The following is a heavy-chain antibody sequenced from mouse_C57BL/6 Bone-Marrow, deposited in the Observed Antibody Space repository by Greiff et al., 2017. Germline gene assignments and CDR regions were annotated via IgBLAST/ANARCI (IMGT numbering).Heavy chain of an antibody. J-gene: IGHJ3*01. Sequence: VQLQQSGGGLVKPGGSLKLSCAASGFTFSDYGMHWVRQAPEKGLEWVAYISSGSSTIYYADTVKGRFTISRDNAKNTLFLQMTSLRSEDTAMYYCARHGSSPFAYWGQGTLVTVSA. D-gene: IGHD1-1*01. CDR3: ARHGSSPFAY. CDR1: GFTFSDYG. CDR2: ISSGSSTI. V-gene: IGHV5-17*01.